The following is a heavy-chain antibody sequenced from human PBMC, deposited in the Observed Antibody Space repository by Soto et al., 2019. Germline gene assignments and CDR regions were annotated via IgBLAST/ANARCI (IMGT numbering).Heavy chain of an antibody. V-gene: IGHV1-69*13. Sequence: VKVSCKASGGTFSSYAISWVRQAPGQGLEWMGGIIPIFGTANYAQKFQGRVTITADESTSTAYMELSSLTSEDTAVYYCARNLATANFGVVINVLGYHYYYYGMDVWGQGTTVTVSS. D-gene: IGHD3-3*01. CDR1: GGTFSSYA. J-gene: IGHJ6*02. CDR3: ARNLATANFGVVINVLGYHYYYYGMDV. CDR2: IIPIFGTA.